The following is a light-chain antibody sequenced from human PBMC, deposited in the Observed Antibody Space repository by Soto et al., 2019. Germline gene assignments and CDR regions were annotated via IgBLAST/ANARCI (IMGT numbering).Light chain of an antibody. CDR3: QQYGSSGT. CDR2: AAC. V-gene: IGKV3-20*01. CDR1: QSLSSSY. J-gene: IGKJ1*01. Sequence: EIVLTQSPLTLSLSPCGRATLSCRASQSLSSSYFAWYQQPPGPGHRLIISAACTRGTGIPGWCSGSASRTDFPITISRLEHEDFAVYCCQQYGSSGTFGQGTKVDIK.